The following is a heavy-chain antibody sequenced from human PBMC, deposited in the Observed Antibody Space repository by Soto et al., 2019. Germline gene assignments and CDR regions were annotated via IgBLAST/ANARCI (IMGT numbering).Heavy chain of an antibody. J-gene: IGHJ4*02. Sequence: EVQLVESGGGLVQSGGSLRLSCVVSGFTFSRYWMHWVRQAPGKGLVWVSRINQDGSRIDYVDSVKGRFTISRDNAQNTLYLQMNGLTAEDTAIYYCAIDLRGREGYWGQGTLVTVSS. V-gene: IGHV3-74*01. CDR2: INQDGSRI. CDR1: GFTFSRYW. D-gene: IGHD1-26*01. CDR3: AIDLRGREGY.